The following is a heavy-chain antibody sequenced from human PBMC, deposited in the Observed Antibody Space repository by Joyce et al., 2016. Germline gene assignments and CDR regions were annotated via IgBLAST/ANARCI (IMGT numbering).Heavy chain of an antibody. V-gene: IGHV1-69*01. CDR3: ARGVWAPGTAARLDY. CDR1: GGSFNRYT. D-gene: IGHD1-7*01. Sequence: QVQLVQSGAEVKKPGSSVKVSCKASGGSFNRYTINWVRQAPGHGLEWMGRIIPLSGTSNYAQKFQDRVTITADGLTSTVYMELFSLRSDDTAVYFCARGVWAPGTAARLDYWGQGTLVIVSS. CDR2: IIPLSGTS. J-gene: IGHJ4*02.